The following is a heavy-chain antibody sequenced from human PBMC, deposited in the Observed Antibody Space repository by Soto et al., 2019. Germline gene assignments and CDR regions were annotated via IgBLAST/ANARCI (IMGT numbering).Heavy chain of an antibody. D-gene: IGHD5-12*01. J-gene: IGHJ4*02. Sequence: EVQLVESGGGSAQPGSYLTLSCAASGFKFGDYAMHWVRQAPGKGPEWVSGISWNSGKKVYGESVRGRFSIARDNAKFSRQLIVGSLTSEDTALYYCVNGLDYRGFSGSFDRWGQGSLVSASS. CDR2: ISWNSGKK. CDR1: GFKFGDYA. V-gene: IGHV3-9*01. CDR3: VNGLDYRGFSGSFDR.